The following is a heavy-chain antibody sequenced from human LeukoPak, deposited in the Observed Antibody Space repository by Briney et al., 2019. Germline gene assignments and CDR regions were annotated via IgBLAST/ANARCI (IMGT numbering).Heavy chain of an antibody. CDR3: AQISTTMVRGVIIHPNWFDP. J-gene: IGHJ5*02. CDR1: GGSISSYY. Sequence: SETLSLTCTVSGGSISSYYWSWIRQPPGKGLEWIGYIYYSGSTNYNPSLKSRVTISVDTSKNQFSLKLSSVTAADTAVYYCAQISTTMVRGVIIHPNWFDPWGQGTLVTVSS. V-gene: IGHV4-59*01. CDR2: IYYSGST. D-gene: IGHD3-10*01.